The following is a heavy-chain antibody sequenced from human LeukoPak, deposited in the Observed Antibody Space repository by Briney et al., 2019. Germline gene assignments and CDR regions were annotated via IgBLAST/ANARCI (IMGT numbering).Heavy chain of an antibody. CDR1: GFAVSSNY. CDR2: IYSGGGT. D-gene: IGHD2-8*01. V-gene: IGHV3-53*05. J-gene: IGHJ4*02. Sequence: GGSLRLSCAASGFAVSSNYMSWVRQAPGKGLEWVSVIYSGGGTYYANSVKGRFTISRDNSKNTLYLQMNSLRAEDTAVYYCARDGLGCTNGVCYLDYWGQGTLVTVSS. CDR3: ARDGLGCTNGVCYLDY.